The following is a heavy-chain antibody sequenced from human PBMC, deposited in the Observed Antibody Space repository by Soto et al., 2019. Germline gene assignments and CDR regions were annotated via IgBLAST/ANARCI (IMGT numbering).Heavy chain of an antibody. V-gene: IGHV6-1*01. CDR3: ARESTTVTTAHYYYYMDV. D-gene: IGHD4-17*01. CDR1: GDSVSSNSAA. J-gene: IGHJ6*03. Sequence: SQTLSLTCAISGDSVSSNSAAWNWIRQSPSRGLEWLGRTYYRSKWYNDYAVSVKSRITINPDTSKNQFSLQLNSVTPEDTAVYYCARESTTVTTAHYYYYMDVWGKGTTVTVSS. CDR2: TYYRSKWYN.